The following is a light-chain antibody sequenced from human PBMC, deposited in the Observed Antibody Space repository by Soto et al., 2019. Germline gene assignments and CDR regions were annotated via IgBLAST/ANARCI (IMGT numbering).Light chain of an antibody. J-gene: IGKJ4*01. Sequence: DIQMTQSPSTLSASVGDRVTITCRASQSISSWLAWYQQKPGKAPKLMIYDASSLESGVPSRFSGSGSGTEFHLIISSLQPHDFATYHCQQYNSYPLTFGGGPKVGIK. V-gene: IGKV1-5*01. CDR3: QQYNSYPLT. CDR1: QSISSW. CDR2: DAS.